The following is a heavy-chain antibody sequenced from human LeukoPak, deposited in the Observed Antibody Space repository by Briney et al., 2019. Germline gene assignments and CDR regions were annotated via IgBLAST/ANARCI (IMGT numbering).Heavy chain of an antibody. D-gene: IGHD2-15*01. J-gene: IGHJ5*02. CDR2: ISSSSSTI. CDR1: GFTFSSYS. Sequence: GGSLRLSCAASGFTFSSYSMNWVRHAPGKGLEWVSYISSSSSTIYYADSVKGRFTISRDNAKNSLYLQMNSLRAEDTAVYYCARGGVVVVAATSFDPWGQGTLVTVSS. V-gene: IGHV3-48*01. CDR3: ARGGVVVVAATSFDP.